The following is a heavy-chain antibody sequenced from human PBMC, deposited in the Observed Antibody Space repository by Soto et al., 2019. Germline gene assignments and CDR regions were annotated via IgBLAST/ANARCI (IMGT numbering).Heavy chain of an antibody. CDR3: ARDPPSGTTLDWFDS. Sequence: PGGSLRLSCAASGFTFRSDSMGGVRQAPGKGLEWVASISSSGSFVNYADSVKGRFTISRDNAKNSLYLQMRSLKDEDTAVYYCARDPPSGTTLDWFDSWGQGTLVTVSS. CDR1: GFTFRSDS. D-gene: IGHD1-7*01. J-gene: IGHJ5*01. CDR2: ISSSGSFV. V-gene: IGHV3-21*01.